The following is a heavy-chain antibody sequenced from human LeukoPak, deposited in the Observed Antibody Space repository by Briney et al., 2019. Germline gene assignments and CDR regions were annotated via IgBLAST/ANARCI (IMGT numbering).Heavy chain of an antibody. CDR3: ARERSALPDVLTDYYNNWFDP. CDR2: ISAYNGNT. V-gene: IGHV1-18*04. D-gene: IGHD3-9*01. J-gene: IGHJ5*02. CDR1: GYTFTSYG. Sequence: ASVKVSCKASGYTFTSYGISWVRQAPGQGLEWMGWISAYNGNTNYAQKLQGRVTMTTDTSTSTAHMELRSLRSDDTAVYYCARERSALPDVLTDYYNNWFDPWGQGTLVTVSS.